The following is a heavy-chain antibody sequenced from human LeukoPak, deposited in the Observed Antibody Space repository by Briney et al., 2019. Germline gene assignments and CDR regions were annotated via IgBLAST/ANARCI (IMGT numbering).Heavy chain of an antibody. CDR3: AKDTSRWLYYYDSSGYYYRSAFDY. D-gene: IGHD3-22*01. J-gene: IGHJ4*02. CDR2: IYSGGST. V-gene: IGHV3-53*05. Sequence: GGSLRLSCAASGFTVSSNYMSWVRQAPGKGLEWVSVIYSGGSTYYADSVKGRFTISRDNSKNSLYLQMNSLRAEDTALYYCAKDTSRWLYYYDSSGYYYRSAFDYWGQGTLVTVSS. CDR1: GFTVSSNY.